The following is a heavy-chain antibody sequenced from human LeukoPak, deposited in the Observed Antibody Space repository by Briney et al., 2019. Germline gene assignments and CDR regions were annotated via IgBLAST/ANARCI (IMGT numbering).Heavy chain of an antibody. CDR2: IYPGDSDT. J-gene: IGHJ4*02. Sequence: GESLKISCKGSGYSFTSYWIGWVRQMPGKGLEWMGIIYPGDSDTRYSPSFQGQVTISADKSISTAYLQWSSLKASDTAMYYCARTAGDSGYYPGAIDYWGQGTLVTVSS. V-gene: IGHV5-51*01. CDR3: ARTAGDSGYYPGAIDY. D-gene: IGHD3-22*01. CDR1: GYSFTSYW.